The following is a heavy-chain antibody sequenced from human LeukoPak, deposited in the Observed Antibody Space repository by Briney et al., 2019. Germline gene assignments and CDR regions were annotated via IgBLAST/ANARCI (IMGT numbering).Heavy chain of an antibody. V-gene: IGHV1-8*01. Sequence: ASVKVSCKASGYTFTSYDINWVRQATGQGLEWMGWMNPNSGNTGYAQKFQGRVTMTRNTSISTAYMELSSLRSEGTAVYYCARGGGTGTVLYYYYYMDVWGKGTTVTVSS. D-gene: IGHD1-7*01. J-gene: IGHJ6*03. CDR1: GYTFTSYD. CDR2: MNPNSGNT. CDR3: ARGGGTGTVLYYYYYMDV.